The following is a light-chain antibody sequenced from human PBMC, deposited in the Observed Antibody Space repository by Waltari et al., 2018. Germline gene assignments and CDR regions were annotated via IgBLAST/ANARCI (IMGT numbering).Light chain of an antibody. CDR1: QSISTR. Sequence: DIQMTQSPSPLSASLGDRVTITCRASQSISTRLHWYQQKVGKAPKILISDAYNLHRGVPPRFSGRGSGTDFSLTITDLQPEDFATYYCQQAYRTPYTFGQGTQL. V-gene: IGKV1-39*01. J-gene: IGKJ2*01. CDR2: DAY. CDR3: QQAYRTPYT.